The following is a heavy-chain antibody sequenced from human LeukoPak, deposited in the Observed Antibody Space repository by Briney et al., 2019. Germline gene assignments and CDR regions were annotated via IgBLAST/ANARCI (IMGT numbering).Heavy chain of an antibody. Sequence: AETLSLTCTVSGGSISSYYWGWIRQLAGKGLEWIGRIYTSGSTNYNPSLKSRVTMSVDTSKNQFSLKLSSVTAADTAVYYCARVGVGYGGNPSNWFDPWGQGTLVTVSS. CDR2: IYTSGST. CDR3: ARVGVGYGGNPSNWFDP. V-gene: IGHV4-4*07. J-gene: IGHJ5*02. D-gene: IGHD4-23*01. CDR1: GGSISSYY.